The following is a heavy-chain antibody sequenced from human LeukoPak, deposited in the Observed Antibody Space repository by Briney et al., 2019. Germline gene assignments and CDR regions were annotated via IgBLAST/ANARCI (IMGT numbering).Heavy chain of an antibody. D-gene: IGHD7-27*01. J-gene: IGHJ4*02. CDR2: IRQEGRDT. CDR3: ARDFNWGFDY. V-gene: IGHV3-30*02. Sequence: GGSVRLSCAASGFPFSSHGMHWVRQAPGKGLEWVAYIRQEGRDTYYADSVKGRFSISRDDSKYTVNLEMNSLRTEDMAVYYCARDFNWGFDYWGQGTLVSVSS. CDR1: GFPFSSHG.